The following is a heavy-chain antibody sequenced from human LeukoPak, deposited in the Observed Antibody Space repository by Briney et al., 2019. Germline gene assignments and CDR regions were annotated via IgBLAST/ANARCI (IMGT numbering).Heavy chain of an antibody. CDR1: GFMFGNHG. CDR3: ARVSPMADGAFDL. D-gene: IGHD5-24*01. V-gene: IGHV3-48*04. CDR2: IGPSGVTR. Sequence: GGSLRLSCEGSGFMFGNHGLIWVRQAPGKGLDWLSFIGPSGVTRLYANSVKGRFTISRDNAENSVFLQMNSLRVEDTAVYYCARVSPMADGAFDLWGQGVMVTVSS. J-gene: IGHJ3*01.